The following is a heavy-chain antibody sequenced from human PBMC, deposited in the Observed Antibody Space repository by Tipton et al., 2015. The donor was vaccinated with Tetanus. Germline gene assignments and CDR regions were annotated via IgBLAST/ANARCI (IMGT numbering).Heavy chain of an antibody. Sequence: LRLSCTVSGGSVSSGSYYWSWIRQPPGKGLEWIGEINHSGSTNYNPSLKSRVTISVDTSKNQFSLKLSSVTAADTAVYYCARVYCSGGSCYDGWGDWGQGTLVTVSS. D-gene: IGHD2-15*01. CDR3: ARVYCSGGSCYDGWGD. J-gene: IGHJ4*02. CDR1: GGSVSSGSYY. CDR2: INHSGST. V-gene: IGHV4-61*01.